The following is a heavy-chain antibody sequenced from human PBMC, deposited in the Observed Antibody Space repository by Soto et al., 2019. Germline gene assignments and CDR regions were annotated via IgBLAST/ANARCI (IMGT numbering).Heavy chain of an antibody. J-gene: IGHJ3*02. Sequence: QVQLQQWGAGLLKPSETLSLTCAVYGGSFSGYYWSWIRQPPGKGLEWIGEINHSGSTNDNPSLKRRVTISVDTSKNQFSLKLSSVTAADAAVYYCARAGQQLLVLYAFDIWGQGTMVTVSS. D-gene: IGHD6-19*01. V-gene: IGHV4-34*01. CDR3: ARAGQQLLVLYAFDI. CDR1: GGSFSGYY. CDR2: INHSGST.